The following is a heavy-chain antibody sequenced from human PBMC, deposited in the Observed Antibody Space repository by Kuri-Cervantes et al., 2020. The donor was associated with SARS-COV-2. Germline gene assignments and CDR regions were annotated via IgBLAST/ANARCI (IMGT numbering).Heavy chain of an antibody. CDR3: ARDVAKEVYDFWSGYYSGYYGMDV. CDR1: GFTFSDYY. J-gene: IGHJ6*02. V-gene: IGHV3-11*06. Sequence: GRSLRLSCAASGFTFSDYYMSWIRQAPGKGLEWVSYISSSSSYTNYADSVKGRFTISRDNAKNSLYLQMNSLRDEDTAVYYCARDVAKEVYDFWSGYYSGYYGMDVWGQGTTVTVSS. D-gene: IGHD3-3*01. CDR2: ISSSSSYT.